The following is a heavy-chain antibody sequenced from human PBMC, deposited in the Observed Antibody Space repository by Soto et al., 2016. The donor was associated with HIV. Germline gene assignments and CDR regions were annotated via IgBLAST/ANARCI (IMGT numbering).Heavy chain of an antibody. V-gene: IGHV3-30*04. Sequence: VQLVESGGGVVQPGRSLRLSCAASGFTFSSYAMHWVRQAPGKGLEWVAVISYDGSNKYYADSVKGRFTISRDNSKNTLYLQMNSLRAEDTAVYYCASGLHYGVTIDAFDIWGQGTMVTVSS. J-gene: IGHJ3*02. CDR1: GFTFSSYA. CDR2: ISYDGSNK. CDR3: ASGLHYGVTIDAFDI. D-gene: IGHD4-17*01.